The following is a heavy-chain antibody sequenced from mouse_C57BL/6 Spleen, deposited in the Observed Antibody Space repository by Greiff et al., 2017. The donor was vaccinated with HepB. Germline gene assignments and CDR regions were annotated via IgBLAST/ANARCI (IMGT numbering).Heavy chain of an antibody. CDR2: ISSGSSTI. D-gene: IGHD1-1*01. Sequence: DVMLVESGGGLVKPGGSLKLSCAASGFTFSDYGMHWVRQAPEKGLEWVAYISSGSSTIYYADTVKGRFTISRDNAKNTLFLQMTSLRSEDTAMYYWARPGLHYYGSRGHYYAMDYWGQGTSVTVSS. CDR1: GFTFSDYG. V-gene: IGHV5-17*01. J-gene: IGHJ4*01. CDR3: ARPGLHYYGSRGHYYAMDY.